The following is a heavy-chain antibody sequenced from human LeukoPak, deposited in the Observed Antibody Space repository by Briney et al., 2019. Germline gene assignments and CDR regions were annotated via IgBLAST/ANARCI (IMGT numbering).Heavy chain of an antibody. CDR1: GASFSGYY. Sequence: PSETLSLTCAVYGASFSGYYWSWIRQPPGKGLGWIGEVNGGGSPKYSPPFKSRVTISLDTFKNQFSLRVPSVSAADTAVYYYARGMNKEWLVWGQGTLVTISS. CDR3: ARGMNKEWLV. D-gene: IGHD6-19*01. V-gene: IGHV4-34*01. J-gene: IGHJ4*02. CDR2: VNGGGSP.